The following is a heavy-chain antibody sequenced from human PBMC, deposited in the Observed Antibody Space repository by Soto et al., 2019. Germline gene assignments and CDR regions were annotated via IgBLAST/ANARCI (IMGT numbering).Heavy chain of an antibody. V-gene: IGHV3-11*01. Sequence: QVQLVESGGGLVKPGGSLRLSCAASGFTFSDYYMSWIRQAPGKGLEWVSYISSSGSTIYYADSVKGRFTISRDNAKNSLYLQMNSLRAEDTAVYYCARVAVVPAAMVQGLWYYMDVWGKGTTVTVSS. CDR2: ISSSGSTI. J-gene: IGHJ6*03. CDR3: ARVAVVPAAMVQGLWYYMDV. CDR1: GFTFSDYY. D-gene: IGHD2-2*01.